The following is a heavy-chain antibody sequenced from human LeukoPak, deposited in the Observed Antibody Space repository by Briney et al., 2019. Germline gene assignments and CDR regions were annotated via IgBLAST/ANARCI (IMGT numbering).Heavy chain of an antibody. CDR2: ISYDGSTK. CDR1: GFTFVNYG. J-gene: IGHJ5*02. CDR3: ARDDYGFDP. D-gene: IGHD4-17*01. Sequence: GGSLRLSCAASGFTFVNYGVTWVRRVPAKGLEWVAFISYDGSTKYNVDSVKGRFSISRDNSKNTLHLQMNNLRAEDTALYYCARDDYGFDPWGQGTLVTVSS. V-gene: IGHV3-30*03.